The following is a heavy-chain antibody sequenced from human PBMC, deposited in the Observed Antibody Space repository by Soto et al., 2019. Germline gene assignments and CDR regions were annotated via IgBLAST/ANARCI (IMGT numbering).Heavy chain of an antibody. Sequence: GGSLRLSCAASGFTFSSYAMSWVRQAPGKGLEWVSAISGSGGSTYYGDSVEGRFTISRDNSKNTLYLQMNSLRAEDTAVYYCAKVEGYYYDSSGYYLFDYWGQGTLVTVSS. CDR1: GFTFSSYA. CDR3: AKVEGYYYDSSGYYLFDY. D-gene: IGHD3-22*01. J-gene: IGHJ4*02. CDR2: ISGSGGST. V-gene: IGHV3-23*01.